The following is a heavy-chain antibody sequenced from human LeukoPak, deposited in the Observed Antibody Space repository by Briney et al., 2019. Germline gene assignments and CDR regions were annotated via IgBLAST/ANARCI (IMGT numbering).Heavy chain of an antibody. V-gene: IGHV4-59*01. CDR3: ARGHYYYGMDV. CDR2: IYYSGST. J-gene: IGHJ6*02. CDR1: GGSISSYY. Sequence: SETLSLTCTVSGGSISSYYWSWIRQPPGKGLEWIGYIYYSGSTNYNPSLKSRVTISVDTSKNQFSLKLSSVTAADTAVYYCARGHYYYGMDVWGQGTTVTVSS.